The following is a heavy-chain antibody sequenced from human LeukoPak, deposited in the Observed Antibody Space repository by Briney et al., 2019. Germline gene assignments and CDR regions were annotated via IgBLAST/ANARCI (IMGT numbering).Heavy chain of an antibody. V-gene: IGHV3-30-3*01. CDR1: GFTFSSYA. CDR2: ISYDGSNK. J-gene: IGHJ5*02. CDR3: ARDTTSYYGSGSYYKPNNWFDP. Sequence: GGSLRLSCAASGFTFSSYAMHWVRQAPGKGLEWVAVISYDGSNKYYADSVKGRFTISRDNSKNSLYLQMNSLRAEDTAVYYCARDTTSYYGSGSYYKPNNWFDPWGQGTLVTVSS. D-gene: IGHD3-10*01.